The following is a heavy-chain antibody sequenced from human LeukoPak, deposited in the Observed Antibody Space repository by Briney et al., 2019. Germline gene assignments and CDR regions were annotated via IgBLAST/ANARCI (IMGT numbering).Heavy chain of an antibody. V-gene: IGHV4-59*01. CDR3: ARAASCSGGSCYLFWFDP. CDR1: GGSISSYY. J-gene: IGHJ5*02. Sequence: SETLSLTCTVSGGSISSYYWSWIRQPPGKGLEWIGYIYYSGSTNYNPSLKSRVTISVDTSKNQFSLKLSSVTAADTAVYYCARAASCSGGSCYLFWFDPWGQGTPVTVSS. D-gene: IGHD2-15*01. CDR2: IYYSGST.